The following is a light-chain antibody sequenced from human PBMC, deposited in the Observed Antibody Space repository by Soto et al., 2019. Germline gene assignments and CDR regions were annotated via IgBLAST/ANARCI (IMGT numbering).Light chain of an antibody. V-gene: IGKV1-9*01. Sequence: IQFTQSPASLSSYLLDIVTITCRASQGISSYLAWYQQKPGKAPKLLIYAASTLQSGVPSRFSGSGSGTDFTLTISSLQPEDFATYHCQQLNSYPLTFGGGTKVDIK. CDR3: QQLNSYPLT. CDR2: AAS. CDR1: QGISSY. J-gene: IGKJ4*01.